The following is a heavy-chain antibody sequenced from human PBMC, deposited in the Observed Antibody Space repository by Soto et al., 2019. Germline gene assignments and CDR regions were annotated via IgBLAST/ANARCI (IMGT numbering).Heavy chain of an antibody. J-gene: IGHJ6*02. Sequence: GGSLRLSCAASGFTFSSYCMHWVRQAPGKGLEWISIIYSAGNTYYADSVKGRFTISRDNSKNTLYLQMNSLGAEDTAVYYCARDFVVGGPTINYYYGMDVWGQGTTVTVSS. CDR3: ARDFVVGGPTINYYYGMDV. D-gene: IGHD1-26*01. CDR2: IYSAGNT. CDR1: GFTFSSYC. V-gene: IGHV3-66*01.